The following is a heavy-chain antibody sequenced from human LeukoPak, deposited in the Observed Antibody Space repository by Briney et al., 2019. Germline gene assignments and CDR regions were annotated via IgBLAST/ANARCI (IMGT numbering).Heavy chain of an antibody. V-gene: IGHV4-59*13. CDR2: IYYSGST. D-gene: IGHD3-16*02. Sequence: ETLSLPCSVLGGDLRIYQWRGLPQPPGKGLGGWGYIYYSGSTNYNTSLKSRVPISVDTSKNQCSPKLSSVTAADTAVYYCARGRITFGGVIRPGDVWGKGTTVTVSS. CDR3: ARGRITFGGVIRPGDV. CDR1: GGDLRIYQ. J-gene: IGHJ6*04.